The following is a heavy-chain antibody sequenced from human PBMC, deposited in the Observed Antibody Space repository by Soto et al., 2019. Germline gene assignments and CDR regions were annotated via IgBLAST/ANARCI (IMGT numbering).Heavy chain of an antibody. J-gene: IGHJ4*02. Sequence: GGSLRLSCVASGFNFGNFGMHWVRQAPGKGLEWLTVISNDENIKQDSVRGRFAIARDNSKNTLYLQMNSLRAEDTAVYYCARSGSFLGPVDYWGQGTLVTVSS. CDR1: GFNFGNFG. D-gene: IGHD1-26*01. CDR3: ARSGSFLGPVDY. V-gene: IGHV3-33*01. CDR2: ISNDENIK.